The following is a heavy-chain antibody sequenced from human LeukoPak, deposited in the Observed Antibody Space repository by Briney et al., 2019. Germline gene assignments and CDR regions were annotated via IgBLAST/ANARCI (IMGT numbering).Heavy chain of an antibody. CDR3: ARELGYGPLY. D-gene: IGHD7-27*01. J-gene: IGHJ4*02. Sequence: ASVNVSCKASVYTFTGYYMHWLRQARGQGREWMGWINPNSGGTNYAQKFQGRVTMTRDTSISTAYMELSRLRSDDTAVYYCARELGYGPLYWGQGTLVTVSS. V-gene: IGHV1-2*02. CDR2: INPNSGGT. CDR1: VYTFTGYY.